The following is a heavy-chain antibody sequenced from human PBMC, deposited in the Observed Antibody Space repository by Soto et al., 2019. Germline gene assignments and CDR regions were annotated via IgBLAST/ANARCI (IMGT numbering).Heavy chain of an antibody. D-gene: IGHD2-2*01. CDR2: IKQDGREK. Sequence: EVQLVESGGGLVQPGGSLRLSCAASGFTFSGDWMSWVRQAPGKGLEWVANIKQDGREKYYVDSVKGRFTISRDNAKNSLYLLMNSLRAEDTAVYYCAKNNRYCSSTNCFVFDYWGQGTLVTVSS. CDR1: GFTFSGDW. V-gene: IGHV3-7*01. CDR3: AKNNRYCSSTNCFVFDY. J-gene: IGHJ4*02.